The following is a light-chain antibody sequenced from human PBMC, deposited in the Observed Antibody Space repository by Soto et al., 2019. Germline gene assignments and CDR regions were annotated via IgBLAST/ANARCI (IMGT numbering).Light chain of an antibody. CDR2: GAF. CDR1: PSVANF. Sequence: EIVLTQSPATLSLSPGERATLSCRASPSVANFVAWYQQKPGQAPRLLIYGAFNRATGIPARFSGSGSGTDFTLTISSLEPEDVAAYYCQKYNSAPLTFGGGTKVEIK. J-gene: IGKJ4*01. V-gene: IGKV3-11*01. CDR3: QKYNSAPLT.